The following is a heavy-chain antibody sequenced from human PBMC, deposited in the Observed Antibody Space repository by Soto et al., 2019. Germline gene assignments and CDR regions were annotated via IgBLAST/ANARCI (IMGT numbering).Heavy chain of an antibody. Sequence: QLQLQESGPGLVKPSETLSLTCAVSGGSISSSNYCWDWVRQPPGKGLEWIGTVYYSGTTYYNPSLRSRVTISIDTSKNQFSLNLSSVTAADTAVYYCARHPDTDAFDIWGQGTMVTVSS. CDR3: ARHPDTDAFDI. D-gene: IGHD5-18*01. J-gene: IGHJ3*02. V-gene: IGHV4-39*01. CDR1: GGSISSSNYC. CDR2: VYYSGTT.